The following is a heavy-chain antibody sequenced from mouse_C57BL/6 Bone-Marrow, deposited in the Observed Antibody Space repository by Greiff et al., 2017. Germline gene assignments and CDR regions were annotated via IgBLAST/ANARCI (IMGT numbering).Heavy chain of an antibody. J-gene: IGHJ3*01. CDR2: ISSGSSTI. CDR1: GFTFSDYG. V-gene: IGHV5-17*01. Sequence: VQLKESGGGLVKPGGSLKLSCAASGFTFSDYGMHWVRQAPEKGLEWVAYISSGSSTIYYADTVKGRFTISRDNAKNTLFLQMTSLRSEDTAMYYCARDGDAWFAYWGQGTLVTVSA. D-gene: IGHD3-3*01. CDR3: ARDGDAWFAY.